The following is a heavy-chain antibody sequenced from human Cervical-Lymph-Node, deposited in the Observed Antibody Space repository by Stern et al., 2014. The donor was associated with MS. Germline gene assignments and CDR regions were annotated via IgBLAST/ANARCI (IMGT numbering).Heavy chain of an antibody. CDR1: GYTFSSYD. J-gene: IGHJ6*02. D-gene: IGHD4-11*01. V-gene: IGHV1-8*01. CDR3: ARGQDFSNYRHFGMDV. Sequence: VQLVESGAEVKKPGASVKVSCKASGYTFSSYDINWVRQASGQGLEWMGWMNPNTGQTGSAQRFQGRVTMTRNTSIGTVIMELSSLRSEDTAVYSCARGQDFSNYRHFGMDVWGQGTTVTVS. CDR2: MNPNTGQT.